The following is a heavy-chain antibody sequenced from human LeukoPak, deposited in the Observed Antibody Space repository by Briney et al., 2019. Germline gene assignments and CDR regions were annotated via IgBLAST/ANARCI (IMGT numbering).Heavy chain of an antibody. CDR2: IYSGGST. CDR3: ARDSASGEKKYDY. J-gene: IGHJ4*02. V-gene: IGHV3-53*05. D-gene: IGHD3-10*01. CDR1: GFIFNTNG. Sequence: PGGSLRLSCAISGFIFNTNGMNWVRQAPGKGLEWVSVIYSGGSTYYADSVKGRFTISRDNSKNTLYLQMNSLRAEDTAVYYCARDSASGEKKYDYWGQGTLVTVSS.